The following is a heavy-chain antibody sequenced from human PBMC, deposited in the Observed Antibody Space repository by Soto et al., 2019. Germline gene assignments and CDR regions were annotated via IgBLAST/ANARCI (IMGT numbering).Heavy chain of an antibody. CDR2: XYXXXSX. CDR1: GGSISSGGYS. V-gene: IGHV4-61*09. CDR3: ATIVGANDY. D-gene: IGHD1-26*01. J-gene: IGHJ4*02. Sequence: PSETLSLTCTVSGGSISSGGYSRTWLRQPAGKGLEXXXHXYXXXSXXXXPSLKSRVSMSVDTSKNQLSLKLNSVTAADTAVYYCATIVGANDYWGQGALVTVSS.